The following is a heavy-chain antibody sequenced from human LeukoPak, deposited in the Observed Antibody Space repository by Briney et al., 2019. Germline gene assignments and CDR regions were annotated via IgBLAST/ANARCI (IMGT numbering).Heavy chain of an antibody. CDR2: INPNSGGT. CDR3: ARDRARIAVAGTSARVDY. J-gene: IGHJ4*02. V-gene: IGHV1-2*02. D-gene: IGHD6-19*01. CDR1: GYTFTGYY. Sequence: ASVKVSCEASGYTFTGYYMHWVRQAPGQGLEWMGWINPNSGGTNYAQKFQGRVTMTRDTSISTAYMELSRLRSDDTAVYYCARDRARIAVAGTSARVDYWGQGTLVTVSS.